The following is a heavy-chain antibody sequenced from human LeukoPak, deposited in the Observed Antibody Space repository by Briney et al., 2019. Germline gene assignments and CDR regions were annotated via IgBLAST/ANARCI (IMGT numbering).Heavy chain of an antibody. D-gene: IGHD1-26*01. Sequence: GASVKVSCKASGGTFSSYAISWVRQAPGQGLEWMGRIIPILGIANYAQKFQGRVTITADKSTSTAYMELSSLRSEDTAVYYCARGTAQWEPFDYWGQGTLVTVSS. CDR1: GGTFSSYA. CDR2: IIPILGIA. CDR3: ARGTAQWEPFDY. J-gene: IGHJ4*02. V-gene: IGHV1-69*04.